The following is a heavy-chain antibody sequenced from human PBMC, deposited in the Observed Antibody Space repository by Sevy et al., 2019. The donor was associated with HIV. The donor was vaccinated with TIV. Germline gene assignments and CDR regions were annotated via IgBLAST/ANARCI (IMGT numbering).Heavy chain of an antibody. CDR1: GGTFNMYA. J-gene: IGHJ4*02. Sequence: ASVKISGKSSGGTFNMYAISWVRQAPGQGLEWMGGIIPFSGTPNYAQKFQYRVTMTADKSTNTAYMELRSLTSDDTAMYFCARDPREPHYFFDYWGQGTLVTVSS. D-gene: IGHD3-10*01. CDR3: ARDPREPHYFFDY. V-gene: IGHV1-69*06. CDR2: IIPFSGTP.